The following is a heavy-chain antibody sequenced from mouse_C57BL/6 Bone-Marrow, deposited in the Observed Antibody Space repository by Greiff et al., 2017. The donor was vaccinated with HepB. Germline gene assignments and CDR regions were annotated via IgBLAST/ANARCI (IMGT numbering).Heavy chain of an antibody. V-gene: IGHV5-9-1*02. CDR1: GFTFSSYA. J-gene: IGHJ4*01. CDR2: ISSGGDYI. Sequence: EVQLVESGEGLVKPGGSLKLSCAASGFTFSSYAMSWVRQTPAKRLEWVAYISSGGDYIYYADTVKGRFTISRDNARNTLYLQMSSLKSEDTAMYYCTREGYTRDYYAMDYWGQGTSVTVSS. D-gene: IGHD3-1*01. CDR3: TREGYTRDYYAMDY.